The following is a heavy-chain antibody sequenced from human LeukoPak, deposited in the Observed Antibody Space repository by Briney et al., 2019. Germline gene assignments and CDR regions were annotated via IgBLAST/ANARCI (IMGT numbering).Heavy chain of an antibody. D-gene: IGHD4-23*01. V-gene: IGHV3-73*01. J-gene: IGHJ4*02. CDR1: GFTFSGSA. Sequence: GGSLRLSCAASGFTFSGSAMHWVRQASGQGLEWVGRIRSKANSYATAYAASVKGRFTISRDDSKNTAYLQMNSLRNEDTAVYYCTRHATPGTTVVTPLSYWGQGTLVTVSS. CDR2: IRSKANSYAT. CDR3: TRHATPGTTVVTPLSY.